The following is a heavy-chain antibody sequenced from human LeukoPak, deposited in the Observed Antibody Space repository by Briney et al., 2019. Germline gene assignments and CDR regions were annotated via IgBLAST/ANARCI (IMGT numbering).Heavy chain of an antibody. D-gene: IGHD3-22*01. CDR3: ARRGRRDYYDSETWFDP. Sequence: PSETLSLTCTVSGGSFSSNNYYWGWIRQPPGKGLEWIGTIFYGGTTSYNPSLKSRVTISVDTSKNQFSLELSSVTAADTAVYYCARRGRRDYYDSETWFDPWGRGTLVTVSS. CDR1: GGSFSSNNYY. V-gene: IGHV4-39*01. CDR2: IFYGGTT. J-gene: IGHJ5*02.